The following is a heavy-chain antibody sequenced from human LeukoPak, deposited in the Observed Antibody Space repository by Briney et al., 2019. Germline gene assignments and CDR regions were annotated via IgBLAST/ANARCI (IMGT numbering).Heavy chain of an antibody. D-gene: IGHD6-13*01. Sequence: ASVKVSRKASGYTFTSNAMHWVRQAPGQRPEWMGWINTGNGNTKYSQKFQGRVTISRDTSANTAYMEVSSLRSEDTAVYYYARGAAEGLDRWGQGTLVTVSS. J-gene: IGHJ5*02. CDR1: GYTFTSNA. CDR2: INTGNGNT. V-gene: IGHV1-3*04. CDR3: ARGAAEGLDR.